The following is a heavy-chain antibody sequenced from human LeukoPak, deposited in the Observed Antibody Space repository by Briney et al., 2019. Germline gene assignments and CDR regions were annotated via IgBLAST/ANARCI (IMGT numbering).Heavy chain of an antibody. Sequence: GGSLRLSCAASGFTFSSCGMHWVRQAPGKGLEWVAVISYDGSDKYYADSVKGRFTISRNNSNNTLYLQMNSLRAEDTAVYYCAKERTLYSSSWYVIGYWGQGTLVTVSS. CDR1: GFTFSSCG. D-gene: IGHD6-13*01. CDR3: AKERTLYSSSWYVIGY. J-gene: IGHJ4*02. CDR2: ISYDGSDK. V-gene: IGHV3-30*18.